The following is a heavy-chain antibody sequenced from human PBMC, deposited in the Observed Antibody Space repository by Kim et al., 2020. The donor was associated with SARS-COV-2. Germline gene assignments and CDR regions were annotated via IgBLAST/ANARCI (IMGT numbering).Heavy chain of an antibody. Sequence: FQGRVTMTEDTSTDTAYMELSSLRSEDTAVYYCATGGYCSGGSCFDAFDIWGQGTMVTVSS. J-gene: IGHJ3*02. CDR3: ATGGYCSGGSCFDAFDI. D-gene: IGHD2-15*01. V-gene: IGHV1-24*01.